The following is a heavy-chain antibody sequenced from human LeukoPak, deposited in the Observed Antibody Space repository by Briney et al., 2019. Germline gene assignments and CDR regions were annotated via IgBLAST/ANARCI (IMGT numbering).Heavy chain of an antibody. J-gene: IGHJ3*01. CDR1: GGSISSYY. CDR2: IYYSGST. Sequence: SETLSLTCTVSGGSISSYYWGWIRQPPGKGLEWIGSIYYSGSTYYNPSLKSRVTISVDTSKNQFSLKLSSVTAADTAVYYCARCNYYGSGSYHEGFFRSWGQGTMVTVSS. V-gene: IGHV4-39*01. CDR3: ARCNYYGSGSYHEGFFRS. D-gene: IGHD3-10*01.